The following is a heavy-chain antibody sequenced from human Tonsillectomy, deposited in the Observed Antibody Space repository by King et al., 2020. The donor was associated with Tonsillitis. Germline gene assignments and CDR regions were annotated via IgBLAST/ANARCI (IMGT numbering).Heavy chain of an antibody. Sequence: QLQESGSGLVKPAQTLSLTCAVSGGSLKSGDYSWSWIRQPPGKGLEWIGYILHSGNTYYSPSLQSRITISVDRSKNQFSLTLTSVTAADTAVYYCASGCAGYHFDYWGQGILVTVSS. V-gene: IGHV4-30-2*01. CDR3: ASGCAGYHFDY. J-gene: IGHJ4*02. CDR2: ILHSGNT. D-gene: IGHD6-13*01. CDR1: GGSLKSGDYS.